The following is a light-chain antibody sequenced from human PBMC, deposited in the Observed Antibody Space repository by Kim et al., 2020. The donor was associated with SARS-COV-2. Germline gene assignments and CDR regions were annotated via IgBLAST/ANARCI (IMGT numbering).Light chain of an antibody. CDR1: QGITNH. J-gene: IGKJ4*01. CDR3: LQYNSYPLT. V-gene: IGKV1-16*02. Sequence: DIQMTQSPSSLSASIGDRVTITCRASQGITNHLAWFQQRPGKVPKSLIYAASNLQSGVPSKFSGSGSGTDFTLTIASLQPEDFATYYCLQYNSYPLTFGGGTKVDIK. CDR2: AAS.